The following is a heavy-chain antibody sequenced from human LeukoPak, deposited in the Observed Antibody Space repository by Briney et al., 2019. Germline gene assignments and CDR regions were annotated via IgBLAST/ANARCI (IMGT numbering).Heavy chain of an antibody. CDR1: GGSITGYH. CDR3: AGRDQTTGWSFDY. Sequence: PSETLSLTCLVSGGSITGYHWSWIRQPAGKGLQWIGQIRTSGSTKYNPSLESRVALSLDTSNTRFYLDLSSVTAADTAIYYCAGRDQTTGWSFDYWGQGALVTVSS. CDR2: IRTSGST. V-gene: IGHV4-4*07. D-gene: IGHD6-19*01. J-gene: IGHJ4*02.